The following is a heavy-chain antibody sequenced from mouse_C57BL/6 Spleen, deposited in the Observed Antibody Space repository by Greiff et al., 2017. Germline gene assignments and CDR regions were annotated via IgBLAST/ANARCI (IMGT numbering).Heavy chain of an antibody. CDR2: INPSNGGT. CDR1: GYTFTSYW. D-gene: IGHD1-1*01. V-gene: IGHV1-53*01. Sequence: VQLQQSGTELVKPGASVKLSCKASGYTFTSYWMHWVKQRPGQGLEWIGNINPSNGGTNYNEKFKSKATLTVDKSSSTAYMQLSSLTSEDSAVYYCARTPFTTVQAMDYWGQGTSVTVSS. CDR3: ARTPFTTVQAMDY. J-gene: IGHJ4*01.